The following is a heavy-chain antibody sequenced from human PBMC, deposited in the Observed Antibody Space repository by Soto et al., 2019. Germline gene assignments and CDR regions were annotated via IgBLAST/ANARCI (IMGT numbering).Heavy chain of an antibody. J-gene: IGHJ6*02. Sequence: ASVKVSCKASGGTFSSYAISWVRQAPGQGLEWMGGINPIFGTANYAQKFQGRVTITADESTSTAYMELSSLRSEDTAVYYCARERQLAPTYYYGMDVWGQGTTVTVSS. CDR3: ARERQLAPTYYYGMDV. CDR2: INPIFGTA. D-gene: IGHD6-13*01. V-gene: IGHV1-69*13. CDR1: GGTFSSYA.